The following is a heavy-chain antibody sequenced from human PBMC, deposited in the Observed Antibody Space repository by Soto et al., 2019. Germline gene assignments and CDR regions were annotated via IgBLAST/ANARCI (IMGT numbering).Heavy chain of an antibody. Sequence: PGGSLRLSCAASGFTFSDHYMSWIRQAPGKGLEWISYMTPSGSSSSYADSVKGRFTISRDNAKNSLYLQMNSLRGDDTAVYYCARELSGNYFAFESWGQGTMVTVSS. D-gene: IGHD1-26*01. J-gene: IGHJ3*01. CDR2: MTPSGSSS. V-gene: IGHV3-11*01. CDR3: ARELSGNYFAFES. CDR1: GFTFSDHY.